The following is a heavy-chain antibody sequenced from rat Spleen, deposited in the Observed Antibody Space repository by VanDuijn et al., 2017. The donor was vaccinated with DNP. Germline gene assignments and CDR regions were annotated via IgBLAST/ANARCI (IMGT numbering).Heavy chain of an antibody. Sequence: QVQLQQSGAELAKPGSSVMISCKTSGYTFTSYTMHWIKQTTGQALEWTGYIDPGSGGTKYNEKFKGKATLTVDKSSTTAYMQLSSLTPVDTAVYYCARGPRTGGFAYWGQGTLVTVSS. D-gene: IGHD4-1*01. CDR3: ARGPRTGGFAY. V-gene: IGHV1-57*01. J-gene: IGHJ3*01. CDR2: IDPGSGGT. CDR1: GYTFTSYT.